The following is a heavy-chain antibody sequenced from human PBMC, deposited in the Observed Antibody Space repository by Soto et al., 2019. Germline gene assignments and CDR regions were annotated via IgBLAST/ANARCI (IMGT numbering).Heavy chain of an antibody. V-gene: IGHV4-39*01. D-gene: IGHD3-10*01. CDR1: GGSISSSSYY. Sequence: SETLSLTCTVSGGSISSSSYYWGWIRQPPGKGLEWIGSIYYSGSTYYNPSLKSRVTISVDTSKNQFSLKLSSVTAADTAVYYSALWFGGDAFDIWGQGTMVTVSS. J-gene: IGHJ3*02. CDR2: IYYSGST. CDR3: ALWFGGDAFDI.